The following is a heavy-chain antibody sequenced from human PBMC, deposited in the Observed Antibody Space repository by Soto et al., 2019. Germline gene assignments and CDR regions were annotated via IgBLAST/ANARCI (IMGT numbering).Heavy chain of an antibody. D-gene: IGHD3-9*01. Sequence: SETLSLTCTVSGGSISSYYWSWIRQPPGKGLEWIGYIYYSGSTNYNPSLKSRVTISVDTSKNQFSLKLSSVTAADTAVYYCARVGVDYDILTGYYREPVGYFDYWGQGTLVTVSS. J-gene: IGHJ4*02. CDR3: ARVGVDYDILTGYYREPVGYFDY. V-gene: IGHV4-59*01. CDR1: GGSISSYY. CDR2: IYYSGST.